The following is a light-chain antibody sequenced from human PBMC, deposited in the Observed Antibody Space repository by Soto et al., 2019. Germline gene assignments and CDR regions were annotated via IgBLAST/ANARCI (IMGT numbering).Light chain of an antibody. Sequence: EIVMTQSPATLSLSPGERATLSCRASQSVDKYLVWYQQKPGQAPRLLIYDASNRATGIPARFSGSGSGTDFTLTISSLEPEDFSVYYCQQRCNRPPWTFGQGTKVEIK. CDR1: QSVDKY. V-gene: IGKV3-11*01. J-gene: IGKJ1*01. CDR2: DAS. CDR3: QQRCNRPPWT.